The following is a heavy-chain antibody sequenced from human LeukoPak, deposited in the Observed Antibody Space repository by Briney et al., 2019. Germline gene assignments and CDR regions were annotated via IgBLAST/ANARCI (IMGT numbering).Heavy chain of an antibody. CDR1: GYTFTSYD. CDR2: MNPNSGNT. CDR3: ARGLNYYDSSGYYESPYAFDI. V-gene: IGHV1-8*03. J-gene: IGHJ3*02. Sequence: GAXXKVSCKASGYTFTSYDINWVRQAPGQGLEWMGWMNPNSGNTVYAQKFQGRVTITRNTSISTAYMELSSLRSEDTAVYYCARGLNYYDSSGYYESPYAFDIWGQGTMVTVSS. D-gene: IGHD3-22*01.